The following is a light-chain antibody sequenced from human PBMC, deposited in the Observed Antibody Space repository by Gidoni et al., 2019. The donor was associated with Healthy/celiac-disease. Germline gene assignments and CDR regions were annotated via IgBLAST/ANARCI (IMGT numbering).Light chain of an antibody. CDR1: RIVSSY. V-gene: IGKV3-11*01. CDR3: QQRSNWPPT. Sequence: EIVLTQSPATLSLSPGERATLSCRASRIVSSYLAWYQQKPGQAPRLLIYAASNRATGIPARFSGSGSGTDFTLTISSLEPEDFAVYYCQQRSNWPPTFGQGTKVEIK. CDR2: AAS. J-gene: IGKJ1*01.